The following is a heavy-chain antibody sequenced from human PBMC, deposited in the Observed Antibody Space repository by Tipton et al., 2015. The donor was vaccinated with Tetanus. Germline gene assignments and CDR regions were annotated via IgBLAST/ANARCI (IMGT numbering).Heavy chain of an antibody. CDR1: GFSFSSFL. CDR2: IKHDGSEE. CDR3: AKDLSGWNGDVY. V-gene: IGHV3-7*01. D-gene: IGHD6-19*01. Sequence: SLRLSCAASGFSFSSFLMTWVRQAPGKGLELVASIKHDGSEEYYVDSVKGRFAISRDNAWNSLHLQMNSLRVEDTAVYYCAKDLSGWNGDVYWGLGTLVTVSS. J-gene: IGHJ4*01.